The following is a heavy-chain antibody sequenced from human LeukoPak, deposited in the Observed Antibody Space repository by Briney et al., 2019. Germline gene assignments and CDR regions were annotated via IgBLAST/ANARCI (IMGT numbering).Heavy chain of an antibody. CDR1: GFKFDDYG. D-gene: IGHD6-25*01. Sequence: PGGSLRLSCATSGFKFDDYGMHWVRQAPRKGLEWVSGISWNDAIMVYADSVKGRFTISRDNAKNSLYLQMNSLRAEDTALYYCAKDISIGGYADGYFYGMDAWGQGTTVTVSS. CDR2: ISWNDAIM. J-gene: IGHJ6*02. V-gene: IGHV3-9*01. CDR3: AKDISIGGYADGYFYGMDA.